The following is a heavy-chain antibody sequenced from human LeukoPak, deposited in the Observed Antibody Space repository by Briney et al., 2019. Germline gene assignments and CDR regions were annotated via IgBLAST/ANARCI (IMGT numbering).Heavy chain of an antibody. CDR1: GFTFSSYW. CDR3: ARDRSRLDY. CDR2: IKQDGSEK. D-gene: IGHD2-2*01. J-gene: IGHJ4*02. V-gene: IGHV3-7*01. Sequence: TGGSLRLSCVASGFTFSSYWMSWVRQAPGKGLEWVANIKQDGSEKYYVDSVKGRFTISRDNAKNSLYLQMNSLRAEDTAVYYCARDRSRLDYWGQGTLVTVSS.